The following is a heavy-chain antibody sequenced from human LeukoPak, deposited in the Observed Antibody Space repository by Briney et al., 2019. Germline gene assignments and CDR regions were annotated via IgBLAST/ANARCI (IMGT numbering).Heavy chain of an antibody. D-gene: IGHD1-26*01. CDR3: ARDKYMSGSYYYYYYMDV. V-gene: IGHV4-34*01. J-gene: IGHJ6*03. CDR1: GGSFSGYY. CDR2: INHSGST. Sequence: PSETLSLTCAVYGGSFSGYYWSWIRQPPGKGLEWIGEINHSGSTNYNPSLKSRVTISVDTSKNQFSLKLSSVTAADTAVYYCARDKYMSGSYYYYYYMDVWGKGTTVTISS.